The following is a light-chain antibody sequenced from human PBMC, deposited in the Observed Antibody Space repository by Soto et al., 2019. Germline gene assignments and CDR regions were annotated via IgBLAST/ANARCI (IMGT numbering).Light chain of an antibody. Sequence: EIVLTQSPGTLSWSPGERATLSCRASQSVIGRQLARYQHKPGQAPRLLIYGVSTRATGIPDRFTGSGSGTDFTLTISRLEPEDFAVFYCQVYGPSPPITFGQGTRLEIK. J-gene: IGKJ5*01. CDR1: QSVIGRQ. CDR2: GVS. CDR3: QVYGPSPPIT. V-gene: IGKV3-20*01.